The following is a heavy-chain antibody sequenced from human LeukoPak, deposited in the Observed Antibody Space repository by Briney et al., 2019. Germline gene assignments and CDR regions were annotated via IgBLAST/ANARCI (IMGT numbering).Heavy chain of an antibody. J-gene: IGHJ5*02. CDR1: GFTFSSYS. V-gene: IGHV3-21*01. D-gene: IGHD3-3*01. CDR3: ARGDDFWSGTRRFDP. Sequence: TGGSLRLSCAASGFTFSSYSMIWVRQAPGKGLEWVSSISSSSSYIYYADSVKGRFTISRDNAKNSLYLQMNSLRAEDTAVYYCARGDDFWSGTRRFDPWGQGTLVTVSS. CDR2: ISSSSSYI.